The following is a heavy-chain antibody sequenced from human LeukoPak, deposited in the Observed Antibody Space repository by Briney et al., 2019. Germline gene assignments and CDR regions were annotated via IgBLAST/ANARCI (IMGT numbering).Heavy chain of an antibody. CDR1: GGTFSSYA. CDR3: ARPSYYYDSSEGDAFDI. V-gene: IGHV1-69*01. CDR2: IIPIFGTA. J-gene: IGHJ3*02. D-gene: IGHD3-22*01. Sequence: GASVKVSCKASGGTFSSYAISWVRQAPGQGLEWMGGIIPIFGTANHAQKFQGRVTITADESTSTAYMELSSLRSEDTAVYYCARPSYYYDSSEGDAFDIWGQGTMVTVSS.